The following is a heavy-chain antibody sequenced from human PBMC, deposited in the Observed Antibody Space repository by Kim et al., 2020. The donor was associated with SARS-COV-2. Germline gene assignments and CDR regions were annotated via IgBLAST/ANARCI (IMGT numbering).Heavy chain of an antibody. Sequence: GESLKISCKGSGYSFTNYWIGWVRQMPGKGLEWMGIIYPGDSDTKYSPSLQGKVTISSDKSITTAFLQWCSLKPSDTAMYYCARRAGPSPYYYVDAWGKGSTVNVS. CDR2: IYPGDSDT. CDR1: GYSFTNYW. J-gene: IGHJ6*03. V-gene: IGHV5-51*01. CDR3: ARRAGPSPYYYVDA.